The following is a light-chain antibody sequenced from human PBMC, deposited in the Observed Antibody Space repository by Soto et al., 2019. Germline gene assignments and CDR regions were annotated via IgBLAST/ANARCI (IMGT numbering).Light chain of an antibody. V-gene: IGKV2-30*02. CDR1: QSLVHSNGNTF. J-gene: IGKJ1*01. CDR2: KVS. CDR3: MQGTYAPKT. Sequence: EVVMTQSPLSLPVTLGQPASISCRSSQSLVHSNGNTFLTWFQQRTGQSPRRLIYKVSIRDSGVSDRFSGSGSGTDFTLKISRVEAEDVGVYYCMQGTYAPKTFGQGTMVEI.